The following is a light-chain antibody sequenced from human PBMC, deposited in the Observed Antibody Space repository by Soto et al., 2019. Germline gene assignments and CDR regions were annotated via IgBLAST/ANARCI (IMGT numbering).Light chain of an antibody. CDR1: SSDVGGYNY. J-gene: IGLJ1*01. CDR2: EVS. Sequence: QSVLTQPASVSGSPGQSITISCTGTSSDVGGYNYVSWYQQHPGKAPKLMIYEVSNRPSGVSNRFSGSKSGNTASLTISGIHAEEEADSYCSSYTRSSTLFVFGTGTKVTVL. CDR3: SSYTRSSTLFV. V-gene: IGLV2-14*01.